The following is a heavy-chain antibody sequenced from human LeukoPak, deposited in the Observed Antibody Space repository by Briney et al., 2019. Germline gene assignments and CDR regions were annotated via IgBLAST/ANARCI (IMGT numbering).Heavy chain of an antibody. J-gene: IGHJ4*02. CDR3: ARHLTGTASLHY. D-gene: IGHD1-20*01. V-gene: IGHV4-59*08. CDR1: GGSISNHY. CDR2: MFYSGST. Sequence: SETLSLTCIVSGGSISNHYWSWIGQPPGKGLEWIGQMFYSGSTNYNPSLKSRVTISVDTSKNQVSLKLSSVTAADTAVYYCARHLTGTASLHYWGQGTLVTVSS.